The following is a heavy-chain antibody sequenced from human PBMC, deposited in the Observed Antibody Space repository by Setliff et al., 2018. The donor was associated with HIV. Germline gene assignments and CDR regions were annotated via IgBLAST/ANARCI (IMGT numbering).Heavy chain of an antibody. V-gene: IGHV1-69*13. CDR2: IIPLFGTA. D-gene: IGHD6-6*01. CDR1: GGTFNINA. J-gene: IGHJ6*03. CDR3: SKVSEHRTSSGSFYYYMDV. Sequence: RASVKVSCKASGGTFNINAVTWVRQAPGQGLEWVGAIIPLFGTANYAQKFQGRVTITADDSTSTVYMEMRSLRSADTAVYYCSKVSEHRTSSGSFYYYMDVWGEGTTVTVSS.